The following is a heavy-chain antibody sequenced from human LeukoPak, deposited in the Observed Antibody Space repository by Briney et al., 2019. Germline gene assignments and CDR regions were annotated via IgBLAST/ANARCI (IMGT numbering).Heavy chain of an antibody. V-gene: IGHV1-2*02. Sequence: ASVKVSCKASGYTFTGYYMHWVRQAPGQGLEWMGWINPNSGGTNYAQKFQGRVTMTRDTSISTAYMELSRLRSDDTAVYYCAREIGDYDFWSGSPHDAFDIWGQGTMVTVSS. CDR2: INPNSGGT. D-gene: IGHD3-3*01. CDR1: GYTFTGYY. J-gene: IGHJ3*02. CDR3: AREIGDYDFWSGSPHDAFDI.